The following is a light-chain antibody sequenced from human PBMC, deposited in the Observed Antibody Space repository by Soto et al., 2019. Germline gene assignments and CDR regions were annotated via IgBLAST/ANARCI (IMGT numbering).Light chain of an antibody. CDR3: CSYAGSSTFYV. CDR2: EGS. V-gene: IGLV2-23*01. J-gene: IGLJ1*01. CDR1: SSDVGSYNL. Sequence: QSALTQPASASGSPGQSITISCTGTSSDVGSYNLVSWYQQHPGKAPKLMIYEGSKRPSGVSHRFSGSKSGNTASLTISGLQAEDEADYYCCSYAGSSTFYVFGTGTKVTVL.